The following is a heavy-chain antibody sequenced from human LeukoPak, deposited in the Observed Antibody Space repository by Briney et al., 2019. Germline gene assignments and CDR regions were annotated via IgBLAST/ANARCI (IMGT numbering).Heavy chain of an antibody. CDR1: GGTFSSYV. CDR2: IIPIFGTA. Sequence: ASVKVSCKASGGTFSSYVISWVRQAPGQGLEWMGGIIPIFGTANYAQKFQGRVTITADKSTSTAYMELSSLRSEDTAVYYCARDGSGSYYNYWGQGTLVTVSS. J-gene: IGHJ4*02. D-gene: IGHD3-10*01. CDR3: ARDGSGSYYNY. V-gene: IGHV1-69*06.